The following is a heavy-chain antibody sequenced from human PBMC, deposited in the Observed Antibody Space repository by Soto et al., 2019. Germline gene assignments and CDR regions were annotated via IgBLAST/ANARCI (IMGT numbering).Heavy chain of an antibody. CDR1: GFSLTTSGMF. J-gene: IGHJ6*02. V-gene: IGHV2-70*20. D-gene: IGHD6-19*01. CDR2: INWGDDK. CDR3: VRTAYSSGWYVYLGMDV. Sequence: FCTSLVKPPQTVTLTCTFSGFSLTTSGMFVSCVRQPPGKAPEWLALINWGDDKYYTTSLKTRLTIARDTSKNQVVLTVTNMDTVEKDTYDCVRTAYSSGWYVYLGMDVWGQRTTEKVSS.